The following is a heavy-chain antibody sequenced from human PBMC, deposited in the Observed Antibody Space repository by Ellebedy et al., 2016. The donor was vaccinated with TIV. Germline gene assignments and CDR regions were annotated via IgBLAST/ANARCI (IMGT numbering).Heavy chain of an antibody. CDR1: GFTFSNAW. CDR2: IKSKTDGGTT. CDR3: TTDHDIAVAAKNDY. J-gene: IGHJ4*02. Sequence: GESLKISCAASGFTFSNAWMNWVRQAPGKGLEWVGRIKSKTDGGTTDYAAPVKGRFTISRDDSKNTLYLQMNSLKTEDTAVYYCTTDHDIAVAAKNDYWGQGTLVTVSS. V-gene: IGHV3-15*07. D-gene: IGHD6-19*01.